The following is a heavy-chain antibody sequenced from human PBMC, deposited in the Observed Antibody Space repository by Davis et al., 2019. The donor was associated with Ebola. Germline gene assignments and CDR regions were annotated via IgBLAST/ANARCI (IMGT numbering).Heavy chain of an antibody. CDR3: AKDAARSVAGMTYYYGMDV. J-gene: IGHJ6*02. V-gene: IGHV3-30*02. CDR1: GFTFSSYG. Sequence: GGSLRLSCAASGFTFSSYGMHWVRQAPGKGLEWVAFIRYDGSNKYYADSVKGRFTISRDNSKNTLYLQMNSLRAEDTAVYYCAKDAARSVAGMTYYYGMDVWGQGTTVTVSS. CDR2: IRYDGSNK. D-gene: IGHD6-19*01.